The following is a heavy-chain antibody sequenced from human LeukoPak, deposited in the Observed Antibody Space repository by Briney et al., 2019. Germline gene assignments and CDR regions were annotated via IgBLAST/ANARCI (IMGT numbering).Heavy chain of an antibody. D-gene: IGHD6-13*01. CDR2: ISYDGSNK. CDR1: GFIFSNYA. CDR3: ANDAAQQQLSNLFYGMDV. J-gene: IGHJ6*02. V-gene: IGHV3-30-3*02. Sequence: TGGPLRLSCAASGFIFSNYAMHWVRQAPGKGLEWVAFISYDGSNKYYADSVKGRFTISRDNSRNTLYLQMSSLRAEDTAVYFCANDAAQQQLSNLFYGMDVWGQGTTVTVSS.